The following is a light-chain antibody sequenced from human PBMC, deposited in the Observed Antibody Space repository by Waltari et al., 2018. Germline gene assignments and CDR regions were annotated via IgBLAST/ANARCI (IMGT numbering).Light chain of an antibody. J-gene: IGLJ3*02. CDR2: DVS. V-gene: IGLV2-14*03. Sequence: LTQPASVSGSPGQSITISCTGTSSDVGGYNYVSWYQQHPGKAPKLMIFDVSDRPSGVSNRFSGSKPGNTASLTISGLQVADEADYYCSPYASSTTPLFGG. CDR1: SSDVGGYNY. CDR3: SPYASSTTPL.